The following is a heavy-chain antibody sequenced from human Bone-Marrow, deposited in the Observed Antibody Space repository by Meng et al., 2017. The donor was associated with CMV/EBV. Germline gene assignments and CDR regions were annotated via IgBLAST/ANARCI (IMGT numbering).Heavy chain of an antibody. CDR2: MYSDGNT. CDR3: ARDLLGGTKGAFDI. V-gene: IGHV3-66*02. CDR1: GVTVSTHY. Sequence: GESLKISCAASGVTVSTHYMSWVRQAPGRGLEWVSVMYSDGNTYYADSVKGRFTISRDSSKNTLYLQMNSLRAEDTAVYYCARDLLGGTKGAFDIWGQGTLVTVSS. D-gene: IGHD1-1*01. J-gene: IGHJ3*02.